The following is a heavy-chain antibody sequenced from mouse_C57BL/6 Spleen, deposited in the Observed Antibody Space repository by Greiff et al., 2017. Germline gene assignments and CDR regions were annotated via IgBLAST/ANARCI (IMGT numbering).Heavy chain of an antibody. Sequence: VQLQQSGAELVRPGASVKLSCKASGYTFTDYYKNWVKQRPGQGLEWIARIYPGSGNTYYNEKFKGKATLTAEKSSSTAYMQLSSLTSEDSAVYFCAKGDYYGSSYGFDYWGQGTTLTVSS. CDR3: AKGDYYGSSYGFDY. CDR2: IYPGSGNT. D-gene: IGHD1-1*01. V-gene: IGHV1-76*01. CDR1: GYTFTDYY. J-gene: IGHJ2*01.